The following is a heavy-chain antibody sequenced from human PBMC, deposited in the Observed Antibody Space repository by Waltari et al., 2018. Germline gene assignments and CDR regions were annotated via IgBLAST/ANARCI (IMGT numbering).Heavy chain of an antibody. J-gene: IGHJ6*02. V-gene: IGHV1-69*05. CDR1: GGTFSSYA. D-gene: IGHD6-13*01. CDR2: IIPIFGTA. CDR3: ARESFSWVGNYYYYGMDV. Sequence: QVQLVQSGAEVKKPGSSVKVSCKASGGTFSSYAISWVRQAPGQGLEWMGGIIPIFGTANYAQKFQGRVTITTDESTSTAYMELSSLRSEDTAVYYCARESFSWVGNYYYYGMDVWGQGTTVTVSS.